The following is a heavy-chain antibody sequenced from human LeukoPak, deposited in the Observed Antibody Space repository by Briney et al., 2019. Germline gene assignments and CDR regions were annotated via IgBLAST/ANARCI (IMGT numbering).Heavy chain of an antibody. CDR1: GYTFTGYY. V-gene: IGHV1-2*02. J-gene: IGHJ4*02. CDR3: ARDPYYGGNSPPPD. Sequence: ASVKVSCKASGYTFTGYYMHWVRQAPGQGLEWMGWINPNSGGTNYAQKFQGRVTMTRDTSTSTAYMELSRLRSDDTAVYYCARDPYYGGNSPPPDWGQGTLVTVSS. D-gene: IGHD4-23*01. CDR2: INPNSGGT.